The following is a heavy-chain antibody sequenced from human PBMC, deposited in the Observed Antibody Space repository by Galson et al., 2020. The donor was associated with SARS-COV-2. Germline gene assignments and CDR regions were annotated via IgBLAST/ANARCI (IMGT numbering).Heavy chain of an antibody. CDR2: ISYDGSNK. D-gene: IGHD3-10*01. CDR3: ARDGATQTPLWFGELLIDYFDY. CDR1: GFTFSSYA. J-gene: IGHJ4*02. Sequence: GESLKISCAASGFTFSSYALHWVRQAPGKGPEWVAVISYDGSNKYYADSVKGRFTISRDNSKNTLYLQMNSLRAEDTAVYYCARDGATQTPLWFGELLIDYFDYWGQGTLVTVSS. V-gene: IGHV3-30*04.